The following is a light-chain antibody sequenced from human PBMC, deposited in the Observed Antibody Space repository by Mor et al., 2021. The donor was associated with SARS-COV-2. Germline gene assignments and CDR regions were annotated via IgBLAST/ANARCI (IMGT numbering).Light chain of an antibody. Sequence: QKPGQPPRLLIFDASSRPTGIPDRFSVSGSGTDFTLTISRVEPEDFAVYHCHQFGSSVFSFGQGSRLEMK. CDR3: HQFGSSVFS. J-gene: IGKJ2*01. V-gene: IGKV3-20*01. CDR2: DAS.